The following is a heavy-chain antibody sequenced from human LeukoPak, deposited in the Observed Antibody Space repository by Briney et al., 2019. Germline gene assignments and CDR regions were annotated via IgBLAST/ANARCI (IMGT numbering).Heavy chain of an antibody. CDR3: ARSKDILTGYCFDY. CDR2: IYYSGST. Sequence: SETLSLTCTVSGASISSSSYYWGWIRQPPGKGLEWIGYIYYSGSTNYNPSFKSRVTISVDTSKNQFSLKLSSVTAADTAVYYCARSKDILTGYCFDYWGQGTLVTVSS. V-gene: IGHV4-61*05. J-gene: IGHJ4*02. CDR1: GASISSSSYY. D-gene: IGHD3-9*01.